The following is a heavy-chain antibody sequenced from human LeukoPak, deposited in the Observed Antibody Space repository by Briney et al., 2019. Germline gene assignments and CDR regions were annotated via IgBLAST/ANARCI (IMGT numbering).Heavy chain of an antibody. CDR1: GGTFSSYA. J-gene: IGHJ4*02. D-gene: IGHD2-2*01. Sequence: SVKVSCKASGGTFSSYAISWVRQAPGQGLEWMGRITPILDISNYAQKFQGRVTITADKSTSTAYMELSSLRSEDTAVYYCASNIVVPAATDYWGQGTLVTVSS. V-gene: IGHV1-69*04. CDR3: ASNIVVPAATDY. CDR2: ITPILDIS.